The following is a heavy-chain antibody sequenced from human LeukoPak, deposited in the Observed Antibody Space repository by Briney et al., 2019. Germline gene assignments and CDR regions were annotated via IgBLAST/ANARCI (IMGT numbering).Heavy chain of an antibody. CDR1: GCTFDDYG. D-gene: IGHD3-3*01. CDR2: IDWNGGST. V-gene: IGHV3-20*04. CDR3: TRITIFGVVTRYYYYYMDV. J-gene: IGHJ6*03. Sequence: GGSLRLSCAASGCTFDDYGMSWVRQAPGKGLEWVSGIDWNGGSTGYADSVKGRFTISRASAKNSLYLQMNSLRAEDTALYYCTRITIFGVVTRYYYYYMDVWGKGTTVSVSS.